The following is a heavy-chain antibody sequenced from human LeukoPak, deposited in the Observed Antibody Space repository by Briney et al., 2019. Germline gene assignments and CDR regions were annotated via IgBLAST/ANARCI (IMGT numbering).Heavy chain of an antibody. CDR1: GGSFSGYY. Sequence: SETLSLTCAVYGGSFSGYYWSWIRQPPGKGLEWIGEINHSGSTNYNPSLKSRVTISVDTSKNQFSLKLSSVTAADTAVYYYARRGFGELAFYYYYYMDVWGKGTTVTISS. J-gene: IGHJ6*03. CDR2: INHSGST. CDR3: ARRGFGELAFYYYYYMDV. D-gene: IGHD3-10*01. V-gene: IGHV4-34*01.